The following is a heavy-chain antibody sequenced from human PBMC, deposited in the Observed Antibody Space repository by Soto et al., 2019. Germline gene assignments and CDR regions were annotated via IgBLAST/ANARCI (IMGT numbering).Heavy chain of an antibody. CDR2: IIPIFGTA. CDR3: ARERILRFLNYYGMDV. D-gene: IGHD3-3*01. J-gene: IGHJ6*02. V-gene: IGHV1-69*13. CDR1: TGTVSTYA. Sequence: SLPVSLQASTGTVSTYAISWVRQAPGQGLEWMGGIIPIFGTANYAQKFQGRVTITADESTSTAYMELSSLRSEDTAVYYCARERILRFLNYYGMDVWGQGTTVTVS.